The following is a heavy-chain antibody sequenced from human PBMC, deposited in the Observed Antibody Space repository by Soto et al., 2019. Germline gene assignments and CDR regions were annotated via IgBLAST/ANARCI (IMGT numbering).Heavy chain of an antibody. D-gene: IGHD6-13*01. J-gene: IGHJ6*02. CDR2: IYYSGST. CDR3: ARDGYSSSWYYGMDV. CDR1: GGSISSYY. V-gene: IGHV4-59*01. Sequence: QVQLQESGQGLVKPSETLSLTCTVSGGSISSYYWSWIRQPPGKGLEWIGYIYYSGSTNYNPSLKSRVTISVDTSKNQFSLKLSSVTAADTAVYYCARDGYSSSWYYGMDVWGQGTTVTVSS.